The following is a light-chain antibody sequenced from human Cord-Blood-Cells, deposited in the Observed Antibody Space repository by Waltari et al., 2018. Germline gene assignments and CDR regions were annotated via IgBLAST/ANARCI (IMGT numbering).Light chain of an antibody. CDR1: QSVSSSY. J-gene: IGKJ2*01. Sequence: EIVFTQSPGTLSLSPGERATLSCRASQSVSSSYLAWYQQKPGQAPRLLIYGASSRATGIPDRFSGSGSGTDFTLTISRLEPEGFAVYYCQQYGSSPYTFGQGTKLEIK. CDR3: QQYGSSPYT. CDR2: GAS. V-gene: IGKV3-20*01.